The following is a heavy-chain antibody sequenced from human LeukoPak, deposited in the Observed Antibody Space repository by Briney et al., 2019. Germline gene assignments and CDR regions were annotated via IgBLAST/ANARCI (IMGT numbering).Heavy chain of an antibody. Sequence: SGGSLRLSCVASGFTFSSYAMTWVRQAPGKGLEWVSAISGSGGDTYYADSVKGRFTISRDNSKNSLYLQLNSLRAEDTAVYYCAKDKAGSTAYFFDYWGQGTLVTVSS. CDR3: AKDKAGSTAYFFDY. D-gene: IGHD6-13*01. CDR2: ISGSGGDT. V-gene: IGHV3-23*01. CDR1: GFTFSSYA. J-gene: IGHJ4*02.